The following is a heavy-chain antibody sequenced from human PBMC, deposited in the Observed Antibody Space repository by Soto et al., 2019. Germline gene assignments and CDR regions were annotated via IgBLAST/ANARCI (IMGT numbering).Heavy chain of an antibody. V-gene: IGHV1-18*01. CDR1: GYTFTSYG. CDR3: ARTAVAGTAHPEPFDY. Sequence: QVQLVQSGAEVKKPGASVKVSCKASGYTFTSYGISWVRQAPGQGVEWMGWISAYNGNTNYAQKLQGRVTMTTDTSTSTAYMELRSLRSDDTAVYYCARTAVAGTAHPEPFDYWGQGTLVTVSS. J-gene: IGHJ4*02. CDR2: ISAYNGNT. D-gene: IGHD6-19*01.